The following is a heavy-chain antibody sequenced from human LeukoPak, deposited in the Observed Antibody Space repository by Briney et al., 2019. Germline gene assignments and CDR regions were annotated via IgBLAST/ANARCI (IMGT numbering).Heavy chain of an antibody. CDR2: ISHDSGVR. Sequence: GGSLRLSCEACGFIFSRDSMNWVRQAPGKGREGRSYISHDSGVRYYADSVRGRFTISRDNAKNSLHLQMHSLRAEDTAVYYCVRDNPRCCGVVPANIDDYWGQGTLVTVSS. CDR3: VRDNPRCCGVVPANIDDY. CDR1: GFIFSRDS. D-gene: IGHD2-15*01. V-gene: IGHV3-48*01. J-gene: IGHJ4*02.